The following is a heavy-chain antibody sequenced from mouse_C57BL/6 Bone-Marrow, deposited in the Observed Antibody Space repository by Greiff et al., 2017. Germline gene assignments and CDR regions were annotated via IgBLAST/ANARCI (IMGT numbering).Heavy chain of an antibody. V-gene: IGHV1-5*01. CDR2: IYPGNSDT. CDR3: LYDYCAMDY. D-gene: IGHD2-3*01. J-gene: IGHJ4*01. CDR1: GYTFTSYW. Sequence: VQLKQSGTVLVRPGASVKMSCKTSGYTFTSYWMNWVKQRPGQGLEWIGAIYPGNSDTSYNQKFKGKAKLTAVTSASTAYMELSMLTAEDSAVYYCLYDYCAMDYWGQGTSVTVSS.